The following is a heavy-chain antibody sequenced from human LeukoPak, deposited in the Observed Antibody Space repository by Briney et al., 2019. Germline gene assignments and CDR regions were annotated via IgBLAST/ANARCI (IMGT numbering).Heavy chain of an antibody. CDR2: MNPDRGNT. Sequence: ASVKVSCKASGYTFTSYDINCVRQATGPGLEWMGWMNPDRGNTGYAQKFQGRVTMARNTSISTAYMELSSLRSEDTAVYYCARGLLYCSSTSCYAYWGQGTLVTVSS. CDR3: ARGLLYCSSTSCYAY. D-gene: IGHD2-2*01. CDR1: GYTFTSYD. V-gene: IGHV1-8*01. J-gene: IGHJ4*02.